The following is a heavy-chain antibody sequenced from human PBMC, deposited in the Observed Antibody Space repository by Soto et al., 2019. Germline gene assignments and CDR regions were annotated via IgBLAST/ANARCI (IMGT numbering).Heavy chain of an antibody. D-gene: IGHD6-6*01. Sequence: SVKVSCKASGYTFTSYGISGVRQAPGQGLEWMGRIIPMLGISTYAQKFQGRVTITADKSTGTAYMELRSLRSEDTAIYYCARDQGPIAPSRSNWFDPWGQGTLVTVSS. J-gene: IGHJ5*02. CDR2: IIPMLGIS. CDR1: GYTFTSYG. V-gene: IGHV1-69*04. CDR3: ARDQGPIAPSRSNWFDP.